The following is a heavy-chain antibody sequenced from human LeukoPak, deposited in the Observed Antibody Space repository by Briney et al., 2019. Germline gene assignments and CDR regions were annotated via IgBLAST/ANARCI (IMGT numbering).Heavy chain of an antibody. D-gene: IGHD7-27*01. CDR3: ARWSGLKRSYYYGMDV. CDR1: GGSNSSSSYY. CDR2: IYYSGST. V-gene: IGHV4-39*01. J-gene: IGHJ6*02. Sequence: SETLSLTCTVSGGSNSSSSYYWGWIRQPPGKGLEWIGSIYYSGSTYYNPSLKSRVTISVDTSKNQFSLKLSSVTAADTAVYYCARWSGLKRSYYYGMDVWGQGTTVTVSS.